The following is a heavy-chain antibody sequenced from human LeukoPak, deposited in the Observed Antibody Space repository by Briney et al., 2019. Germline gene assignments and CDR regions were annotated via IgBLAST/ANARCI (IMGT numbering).Heavy chain of an antibody. Sequence: SPSETLSLTCTVSGGSISSSSYYWGWIRQPPGKGLEWIGSVYYSGSTYYNPSLKSRVTISIDTSKNQLSLKLSSVTAADTAVYYCAAGSGSYSAAGYWGQGTLVTVSS. CDR3: AAGSGSYSAAGY. J-gene: IGHJ4*02. CDR1: GGSISSSSYY. D-gene: IGHD3-10*01. V-gene: IGHV4-39*01. CDR2: VYYSGST.